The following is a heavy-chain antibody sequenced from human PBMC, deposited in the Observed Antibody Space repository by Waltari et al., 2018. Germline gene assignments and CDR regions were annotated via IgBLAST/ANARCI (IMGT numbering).Heavy chain of an antibody. D-gene: IGHD3-22*01. V-gene: IGHV3-23*01. CDR1: GFTFSSYA. J-gene: IGHJ4*02. CDR3: AKEGYYDSSGYYLYYFDY. CDR2: ISGSGGSR. Sequence: EVQLLESGGGLVQPGGSLRLSCAASGFTFSSYAMSWVRQAPGKGLEWVSAISGSGGSRYYADSVKGRFTIARDNSKNTLYLQMNSLRAEDTAVYYCAKEGYYDSSGYYLYYFDYWGQGTLVTVSS.